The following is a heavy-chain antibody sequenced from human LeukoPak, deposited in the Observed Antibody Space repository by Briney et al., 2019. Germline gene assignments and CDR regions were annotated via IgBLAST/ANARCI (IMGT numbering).Heavy chain of an antibody. CDR1: GGPISSSNYY. CDR3: ARRARGTYLYYFDY. V-gene: IGHV4-39*01. D-gene: IGHD1-26*01. J-gene: IGHJ4*02. CDR2: IYYSGNT. Sequence: PSETLSLTCTVSGGPISSSNYYWGWIRQPPGKGLEWIGSIYYSGNTYYNPSLKSRVTISVDTSKNQFSLRLSSVTAADTAVYYCARRARGTYLYYFDYWGQGTLVSVSS.